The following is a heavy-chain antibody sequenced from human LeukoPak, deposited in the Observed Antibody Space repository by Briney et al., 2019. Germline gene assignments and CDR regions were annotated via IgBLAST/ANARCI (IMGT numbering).Heavy chain of an antibody. CDR1: GGAISSANW. V-gene: IGHV4-4*02. J-gene: IGHJ6*04. CDR2: IFHRGNT. D-gene: IGHD2-2*01. Sequence: SETLSLTCAVSGGAISSANWWSWARQPPGKGLEWIGEIFHRGNTNYNPSLKSRVTISVDKSKNQFSLKLTSVTAADTAVYYCARESCTSSSCYARYYYGMDVWGKGTTVTVSS. CDR3: ARESCTSSSCYARYYYGMDV.